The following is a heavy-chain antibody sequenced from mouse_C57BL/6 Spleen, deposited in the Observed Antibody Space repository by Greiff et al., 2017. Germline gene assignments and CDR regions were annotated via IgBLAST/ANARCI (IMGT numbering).Heavy chain of an antibody. Sequence: EVKLVESGGGLVKPGGSLKLSCAASGFTFSSYAMSWVRQTPEKRLEWVATISDGGSYTYYPDNVKGRFTISRDNAKNNLYLQMSHLKSEDTAMYYCARAGTGTEFEWIAYWGQGTLVTVSA. V-gene: IGHV5-4*03. J-gene: IGHJ3*01. CDR1: GFTFSSYA. CDR3: ARAGTGTEFEWIAY. CDR2: ISDGGSYT. D-gene: IGHD4-1*01.